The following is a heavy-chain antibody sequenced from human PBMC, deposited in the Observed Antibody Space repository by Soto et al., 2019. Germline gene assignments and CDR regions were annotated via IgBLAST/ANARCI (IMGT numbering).Heavy chain of an antibody. CDR2: INHSGST. V-gene: IGHV4-34*01. CDR1: GGSFSGYY. D-gene: IGHD3-10*01. Sequence: SETLSLTCAVYGGSFSGYYWSWIRQPPGKGLEWIGEINHSGSTNYNPSLKSRVTISVDTSKNQFSLKLSSVTAADTAVYYCARRWPRITMARGDVWGRGTTVTVSS. CDR3: ARRWPRITMARGDV. J-gene: IGHJ6*02.